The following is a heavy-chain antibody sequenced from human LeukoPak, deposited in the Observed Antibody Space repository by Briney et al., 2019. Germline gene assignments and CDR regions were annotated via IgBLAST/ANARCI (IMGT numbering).Heavy chain of an antibody. CDR2: ISPTGSTT. CDR1: GFSFSGHW. D-gene: IGHD1-26*01. J-gene: IGHJ4*02. CDR3: AKDGGPSSSGSQFFNY. V-gene: IGHV3-74*01. Sequence: GGSLRLSCTASGFSFSGHWMHWARQLPGKGLVWVSRISPTGSTTSYADSVKGRFTVSRDNAKNTLYLQVNNLRAEDTAVYSCAKDGGPSSSGSQFFNYWGQGALVTVSS.